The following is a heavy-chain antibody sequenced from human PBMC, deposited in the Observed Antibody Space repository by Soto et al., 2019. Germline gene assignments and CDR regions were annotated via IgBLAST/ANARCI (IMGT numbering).Heavy chain of an antibody. J-gene: IGHJ4*02. V-gene: IGHV3-30*18. CDR1: GFIFNSYD. CDR2: LSHDGSKK. Sequence: QVQLIESGGGVVQPGRSLRLSCAASGFIFNSYDMHWVRQAPGKGLEWVAFLSHDGSKKFYADSLKGRITISRDNFNNTLYLQVHSLRAEDTDVYYCAKALIGYCGGSTCNIFQSWGQGTLVTVSS. D-gene: IGHD2-2*01. CDR3: AKALIGYCGGSTCNIFQS.